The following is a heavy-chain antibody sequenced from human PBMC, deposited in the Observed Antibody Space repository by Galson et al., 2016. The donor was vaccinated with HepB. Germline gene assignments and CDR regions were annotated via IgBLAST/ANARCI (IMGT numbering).Heavy chain of an antibody. J-gene: IGHJ3*02. CDR2: IWYDGSNK. CDR1: RFNLSNYG. D-gene: IGHD3-10*01. CDR3: PTGYGSGNYAFDI. V-gene: IGHV3-33*01. Sequence: SLRLSCAASRFNLSNYGMHWVRQAPGKGLEWVAIIWYDGSNKYYADSVKDRFPISRDNSKDTLYLKMNSLRGEDTAVYYCPTGYGSGNYAFDIWGQGTMVIVSS.